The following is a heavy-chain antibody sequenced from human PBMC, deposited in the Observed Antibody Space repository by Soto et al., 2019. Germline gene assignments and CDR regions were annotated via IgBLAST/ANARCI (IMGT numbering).Heavy chain of an antibody. D-gene: IGHD3-16*02. CDR2: IRSKAYGGTA. CDR1: GFAFGDYA. J-gene: IGHJ3*02. Sequence: SLRLSCTASGFAFGDYAMSWFRQAPGKGLEWVGFIRSKAYGGTAEYAASVKGRFTISRDDSKSIAYLQMNSLKTGDTAVYYCTREDRYYDYVWGSYLTDAFDIWGQGTMVTVSS. V-gene: IGHV3-49*03. CDR3: TREDRYYDYVWGSYLTDAFDI.